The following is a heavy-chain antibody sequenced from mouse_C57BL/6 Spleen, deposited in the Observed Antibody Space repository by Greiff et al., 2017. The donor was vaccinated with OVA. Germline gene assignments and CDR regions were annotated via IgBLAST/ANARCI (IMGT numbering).Heavy chain of an antibody. V-gene: IGHV1-50*01. Sequence: QVQLQQPGAELVKPGASVKLSCKASGYTLTSYWMQWVKQRPGQGLEWIGEIDPSDSYTNYNQKFKGKATLTVDTSSSTAYMQLSSLTSEDSAVYYCARPGAMDYWGQGTSVTVSS. D-gene: IGHD4-1*01. J-gene: IGHJ4*01. CDR3: ARPGAMDY. CDR1: GYTLTSYW. CDR2: IDPSDSYT.